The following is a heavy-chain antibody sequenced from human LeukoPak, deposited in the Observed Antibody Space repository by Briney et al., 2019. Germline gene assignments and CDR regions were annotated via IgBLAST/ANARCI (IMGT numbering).Heavy chain of an antibody. D-gene: IGHD3-10*01. CDR3: ARDGGLSIREVYNWFDP. V-gene: IGHV3-53*01. CDR2: IYSGGST. J-gene: IGHJ5*02. Sequence: GGSLRLSCAASGFTVSSNYMSWVRQAPGKGLEWVSVIYSGGSTYYADSVKGRFTISRDNSKNTLYLQMNSLRAEDTAVYYCARDGGLSIREVYNWFDPWGQGTLVTVSS. CDR1: GFTVSSNY.